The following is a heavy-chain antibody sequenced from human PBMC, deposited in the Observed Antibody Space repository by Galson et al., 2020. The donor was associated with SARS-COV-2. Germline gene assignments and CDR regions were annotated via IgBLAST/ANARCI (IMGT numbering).Heavy chain of an antibody. V-gene: IGHV1-18*01. D-gene: IGHD2-2*01. CDR3: ARDRVVAAGTQGEY. J-gene: IGHJ4*02. CDR2: ISVYSGNT. Sequence: ASVKVSCKAFGYTFNSYGVNWVRRAPGQGLEWMGWISVYSGNTNYAQKFQGRVTMTADTSTSTAYMELRSLRSDDTAVYYCARDRVVAAGTQGEYWGQGTQVTVYS. CDR1: GYTFNSYG.